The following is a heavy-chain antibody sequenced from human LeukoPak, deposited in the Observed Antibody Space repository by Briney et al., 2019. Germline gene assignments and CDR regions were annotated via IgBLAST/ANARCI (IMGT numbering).Heavy chain of an antibody. CDR1: GFTCTDHD. D-gene: IGHD1-1*01. Sequence: GGSLRLSCEASGFTCTDHDMHWVRQAPGKGLEWVGRITNKGGGYTTVYAASVNGRFIISRDDSENSLYLQMKSLNSDDTAVYFCARAGYAHGLDVWGRGTTVTVSS. V-gene: IGHV3-72*01. J-gene: IGHJ6*02. CDR2: ITNKGGGYTT. CDR3: ARAGYAHGLDV.